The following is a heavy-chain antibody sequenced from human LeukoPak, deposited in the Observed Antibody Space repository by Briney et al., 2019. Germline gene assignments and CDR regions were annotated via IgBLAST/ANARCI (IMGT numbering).Heavy chain of an antibody. V-gene: IGHV3-30*14. CDR2: ISYDGSNK. J-gene: IGHJ4*02. CDR3: ARWFCSSTSCYYDY. D-gene: IGHD2-2*01. CDR1: GFTFSSYA. Sequence: PGRSLRLSCAASGFTFSSYAMHWVRQAPGKGLEWVAVISYDGSNKYYADSVKGRFTISRDNSKNTLYLQMNSLRAEDTAVYYCARWFCSSTSCYYDYWGQGTLVTVSS.